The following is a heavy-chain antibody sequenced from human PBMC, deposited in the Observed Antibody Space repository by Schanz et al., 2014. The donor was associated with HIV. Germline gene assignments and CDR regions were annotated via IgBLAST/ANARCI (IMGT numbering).Heavy chain of an antibody. J-gene: IGHJ4*02. CDR1: GFDFGVYG. V-gene: IGHV3-23*04. D-gene: IGHD3-22*01. Sequence: VHLVESGGGVVQPGGSLRLSCAASGFDFGVYGMHWVRQAPGKGPEWVSSISESGGRSYYADSVNGRFTISRDNSKNTLYLQMTTLRTEDTAVYYCAKPEYDSRGNSQSHFDYWGQGTLVTVSS. CDR3: AKPEYDSRGNSQSHFDY. CDR2: ISESGGRS.